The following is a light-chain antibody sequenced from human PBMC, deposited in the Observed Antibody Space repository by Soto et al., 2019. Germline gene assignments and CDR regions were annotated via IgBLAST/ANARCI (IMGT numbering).Light chain of an antibody. CDR2: SAS. CDR3: QKYNSGPLT. J-gene: IGKJ4*01. CDR1: QGISSF. V-gene: IGKV1-27*01. Sequence: QMTQSPSSLSASVGDRVTITCRASQGISSFLAWCQQLPGKVPKLLIYSASTLQSGVPSRFSGSGSGTDFTPTISSLQPEDVAIYYCQKYNSGPLTFGGGTKVDIK.